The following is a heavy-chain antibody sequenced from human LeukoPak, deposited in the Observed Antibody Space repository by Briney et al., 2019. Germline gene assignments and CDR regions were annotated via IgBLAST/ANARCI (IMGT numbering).Heavy chain of an antibody. CDR2: IYTSGST. CDR1: GGSISSYY. J-gene: IGHJ3*02. Sequence: PPEALSLTCTVSGGSISSYYWSWIRQPAGKGLEWIGRIYTSGSTNYNPSLKSRVTMSVDTSKNQFSLKLSSVTAADTAVYYCARVSGSGWSRAFDIWGQGTMVTVSS. V-gene: IGHV4-4*07. CDR3: ARVSGSGWSRAFDI. D-gene: IGHD6-19*01.